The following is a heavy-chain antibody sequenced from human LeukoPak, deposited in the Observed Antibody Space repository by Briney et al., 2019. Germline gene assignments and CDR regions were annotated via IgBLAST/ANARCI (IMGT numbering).Heavy chain of an antibody. Sequence: SETLSLTCTGSGDSISSYYWSWIRQPPGKGLEWIGYIYYTGSTNYNPSLRSRVTMSLDTPKNRFSLKLISVTAADTAVYYCARGFSSGWSHTYDYWGQGTLVTVSS. J-gene: IGHJ4*02. V-gene: IGHV4-59*08. D-gene: IGHD6-19*01. CDR2: IYYTGST. CDR1: GDSISSYY. CDR3: ARGFSSGWSHTYDY.